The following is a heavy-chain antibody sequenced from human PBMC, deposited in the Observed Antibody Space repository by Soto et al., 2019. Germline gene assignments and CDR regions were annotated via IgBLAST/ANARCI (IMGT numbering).Heavy chain of an antibody. Sequence: QVQLVQSGAEVKKPGSSVKVSCKASGGSFTSFIVTWVRQAPGQGLEWMGRIIPVLDVEYYAQKFQGRLTITADKSTNTAYMEARSLRSEDTAVYYCAKSPITVSATPSYYGMDVWGLGTTVTVSS. CDR3: AKSPITVSATPSYYGMDV. V-gene: IGHV1-69*02. CDR1: GGSFTSFI. CDR2: IIPVLDVE. J-gene: IGHJ6*02. D-gene: IGHD2-15*01.